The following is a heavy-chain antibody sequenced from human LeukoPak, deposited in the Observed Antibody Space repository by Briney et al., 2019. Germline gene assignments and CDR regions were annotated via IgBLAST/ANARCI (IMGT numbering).Heavy chain of an antibody. Sequence: SQTLYLTCTVSGGSISSGSYYWSWIRQPAGKGLEWIGRIYTSRSTNYNPSLKSRVTISVDTSKNQFSLKLSSVTAADKAVYYCARRGPLSADAFDIWGQGTMVTVSS. D-gene: IGHD2-2*01. CDR1: GGSISSGSYY. CDR3: ARRGPLSADAFDI. CDR2: IYTSRST. V-gene: IGHV4-61*02. J-gene: IGHJ3*02.